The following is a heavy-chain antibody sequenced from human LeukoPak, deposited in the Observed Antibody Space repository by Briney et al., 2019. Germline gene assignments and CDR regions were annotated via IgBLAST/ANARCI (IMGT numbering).Heavy chain of an antibody. D-gene: IGHD6-25*01. V-gene: IGHV4-39*07. CDR2: IYYSGST. J-gene: IGHJ4*02. Sequence: SETLSLTCTVSGGSISSSSYYWAWIRQPPGKGLEWIGSIYYSGSTYYNPSLKSRVTISVDTSKNQFSLKLSSVTAADTAVYYCARVLNPRPLIDYWGQGTLVTVSS. CDR1: GGSISSSSYY. CDR3: ARVLNPRPLIDY.